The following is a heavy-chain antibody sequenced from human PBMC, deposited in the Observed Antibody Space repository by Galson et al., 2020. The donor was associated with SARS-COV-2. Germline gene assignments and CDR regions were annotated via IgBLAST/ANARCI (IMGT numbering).Heavy chain of an antibody. CDR2: ISYDGINK. CDR1: GFTFSDCA. J-gene: IGHJ2*01. Sequence: GESLKISCAASGFTFSDCAMHWVRQAPGKGLEWVAVISYDGINKDYVDSVKGRFIISRENSKKTLYLQMNSLTVEDTAVYYCAKADGSRSNWYFDLWGRGTLVTVSS. V-gene: IGHV3-30*18. CDR3: AKADGSRSNWYFDL. D-gene: IGHD3-10*01.